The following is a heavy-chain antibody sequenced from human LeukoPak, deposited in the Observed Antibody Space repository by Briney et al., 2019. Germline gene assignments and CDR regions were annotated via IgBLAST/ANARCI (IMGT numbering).Heavy chain of an antibody. Sequence: SETLSLTCTVSGGSIRTYYWSWIRQPPGKGLQWIGYIYYSGSTNYSPSLKSRVTISVDTSKNQFSPRLSSVTAADTAVYYCARHFRYCSGGSCPDAFDIWGQGTMVTVSS. J-gene: IGHJ3*02. CDR1: GGSIRTYY. V-gene: IGHV4-59*08. CDR2: IYYSGST. D-gene: IGHD2-15*01. CDR3: ARHFRYCSGGSCPDAFDI.